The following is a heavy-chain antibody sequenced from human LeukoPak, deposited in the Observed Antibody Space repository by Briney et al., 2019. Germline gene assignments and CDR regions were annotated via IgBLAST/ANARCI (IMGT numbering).Heavy chain of an antibody. J-gene: IGHJ5*02. CDR1: GGSITSYY. D-gene: IGHD3-16*02. CDR2: IYYSGST. CDR3: ARDRSRLGELSP. Sequence: SETLSLTCSVSGGSITSYYWSWIRQPPGKGLEWIGYIYYSGSTNYNPSLRSRVTISVDTSKNQFSLKLSSVTAADTAIYYCARDRSRLGELSPWGQGTLVTVSS. V-gene: IGHV4-59*01.